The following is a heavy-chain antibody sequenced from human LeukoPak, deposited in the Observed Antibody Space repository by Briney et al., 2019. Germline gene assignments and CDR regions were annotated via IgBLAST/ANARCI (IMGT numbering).Heavy chain of an antibody. V-gene: IGHV4-39*07. CDR1: GGPISSYY. D-gene: IGHD3-22*01. CDR3: ARDRPYYDSSGYYFFDY. J-gene: IGHJ4*02. CDR2: TDYSGTT. Sequence: SETLSLTCTVSGGPISSYYWGWIRQPPGKGLEFIGTTDYSGTTYYNPSLRGRVTISVDTSKNQFSLKVSSVTAADTAVYYCARDRPYYDSSGYYFFDYWGQGTLVTVSS.